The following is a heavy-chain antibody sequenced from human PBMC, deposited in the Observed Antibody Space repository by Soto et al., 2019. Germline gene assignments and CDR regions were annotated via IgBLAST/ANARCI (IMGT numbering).Heavy chain of an antibody. V-gene: IGHV4-61*01. CDR2: IYYSGST. CDR1: GGSVSSGSYY. J-gene: IGHJ6*02. Sequence: QVQLQESGPGLVKPSETLSLTCTVSGGSVSSGSYYWSWIRQPPGKGLEWIGYIYYSGSTNYNPSLKSRVTISVDTSKNQFSLKLSSVTAADTAVYYCARVRDGYNYNYYYYYYGMDVWGQGTTVTVSS. CDR3: ARVRDGYNYNYYYYYYGMDV. D-gene: IGHD5-12*01.